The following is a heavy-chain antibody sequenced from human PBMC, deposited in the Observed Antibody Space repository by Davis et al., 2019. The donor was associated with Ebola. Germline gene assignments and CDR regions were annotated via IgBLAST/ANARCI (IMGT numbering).Heavy chain of an antibody. D-gene: IGHD3-22*01. Sequence: GESLKISCAASGFTFSSYWMHWVRQAPGKGLVWVSRINSDGSSTSYADSVKGRFTISRDNAKNTLYLPMNSLRAEDTAVYYCARVGPYYYDSSGYYRFDYWGQGTLVTVSS. V-gene: IGHV3-74*01. J-gene: IGHJ4*02. CDR1: GFTFSSYW. CDR3: ARVGPYYYDSSGYYRFDY. CDR2: INSDGSST.